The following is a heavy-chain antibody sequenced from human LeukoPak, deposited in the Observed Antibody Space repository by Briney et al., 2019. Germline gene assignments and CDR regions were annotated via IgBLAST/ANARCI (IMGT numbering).Heavy chain of an antibody. Sequence: PSRTLSLTCTVSGGSISSGGYYWSWIRQHPGKGLEWIGYIYYSGSTYYNPSLKSRVTISVDTSKNQFSLKLSSVTAADTAVYYCARWNYGFYYFDYWGQGTLVTVSS. V-gene: IGHV4-31*03. J-gene: IGHJ4*02. CDR3: ARWNYGFYYFDY. D-gene: IGHD3-10*01. CDR1: GGSISSGGYY. CDR2: IYYSGST.